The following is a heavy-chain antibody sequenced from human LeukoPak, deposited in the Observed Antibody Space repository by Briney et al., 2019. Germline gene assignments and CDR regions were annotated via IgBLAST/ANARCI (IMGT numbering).Heavy chain of an antibody. CDR1: GFTFSSYA. D-gene: IGHD3-22*01. CDR2: ISINGDNT. J-gene: IGHJ4*02. CDR3: ARVLRDISGYYDY. Sequence: GGSLRLSCAASGFTFSSYALHWVRQAPGKGLEYVSAISINGDNTYYANSVKGRFTISRDNSKNTLYLQMGSLRAEDMAVYYCARVLRDISGYYDYWGQGTLVTVFS. V-gene: IGHV3-64*01.